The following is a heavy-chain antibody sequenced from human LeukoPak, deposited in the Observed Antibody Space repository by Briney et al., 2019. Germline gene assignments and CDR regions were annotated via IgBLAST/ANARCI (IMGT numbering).Heavy chain of an antibody. D-gene: IGHD3-3*02. Sequence: ASVKVSCKASGYTFSSYGISWVRQAPGQGLEWMGWISAYNGNTNYAQKLQGRVTMTIDTSTSTAYMELRSLRSDDTAVYYCATALLATTYYYGVDVWGQGTTVTVSS. CDR1: GYTFSSYG. J-gene: IGHJ6*02. CDR3: ATALLATTYYYGVDV. CDR2: ISAYNGNT. V-gene: IGHV1-18*01.